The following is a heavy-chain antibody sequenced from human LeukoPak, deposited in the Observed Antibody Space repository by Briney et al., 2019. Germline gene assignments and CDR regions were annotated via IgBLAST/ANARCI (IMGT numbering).Heavy chain of an antibody. CDR3: ARASLADFDY. Sequence: ASVKVSCKASGYTFTGYYMHWVRQAPGRGLEWMGWINPNSGGTNYAQKFQGRVTMTRDTSISTASMELTSLRSDDTAVFYCARASLADFDYWGQGTLVTVSS. J-gene: IGHJ4*02. D-gene: IGHD2-2*01. V-gene: IGHV1-2*02. CDR1: GYTFTGYY. CDR2: INPNSGGT.